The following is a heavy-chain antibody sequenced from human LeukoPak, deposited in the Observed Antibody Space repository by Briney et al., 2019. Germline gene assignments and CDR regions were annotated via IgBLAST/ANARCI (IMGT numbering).Heavy chain of an antibody. CDR2: IYYSGST. J-gene: IGHJ4*02. V-gene: IGHV4-39*01. Sequence: SETLSLTCTVSGGSISSSSYYWGWIRQPPGKGLEWIGSIYYSGSTYYNPSHKSRVTISVDTSKNQFSLKLSSVTAADTAVYYCARHPFMVRGVIITLYFDYWGQGTLVTVSS. D-gene: IGHD3-10*01. CDR3: ARHPFMVRGVIITLYFDY. CDR1: GGSISSSSYY.